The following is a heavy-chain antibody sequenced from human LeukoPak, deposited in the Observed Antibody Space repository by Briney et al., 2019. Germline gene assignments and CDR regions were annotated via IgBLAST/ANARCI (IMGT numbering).Heavy chain of an antibody. D-gene: IGHD1-1*01. CDR2: TIPMLGVP. V-gene: IGHV1-69*04. J-gene: IGHJ4*02. CDR1: GVTFSDFA. Sequence: GASVKVSCKASGVTFSDFAISWVRQAPGQGLEWMGRTIPMLGVPNYAQKFQGRVTISADESTNTAYMELSSLRSEDTAVHYCAGDRPNWKFEVDLFDGWGQGTLVVVSS. CDR3: AGDRPNWKFEVDLFDG.